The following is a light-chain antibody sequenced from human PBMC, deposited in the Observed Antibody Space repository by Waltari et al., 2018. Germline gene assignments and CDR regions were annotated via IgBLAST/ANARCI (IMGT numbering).Light chain of an antibody. CDR2: KDS. CDR1: ALPKQY. CDR3: QSADSSGTHWV. J-gene: IGLJ3*02. V-gene: IGLV3-25*03. Sequence: SYELTQPPSVSVSPGQTARITCSGDALPKQYAYWYQQKPGQAPVLAIYKDSERPSGIAERFAGSSSGTTVTLTISGVQAEDEADYYCQSADSSGTHWVFGGGTKLIVL.